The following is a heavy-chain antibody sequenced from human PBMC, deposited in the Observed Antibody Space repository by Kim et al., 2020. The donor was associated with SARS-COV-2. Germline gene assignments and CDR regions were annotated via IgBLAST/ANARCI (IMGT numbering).Heavy chain of an antibody. Sequence: ASVKVSCKASGYTFTSYDINWVRQATGQGLKWMGWMNPNRGNTGYAQKLQGRVTMTRNTSISTAYMELSSLRSGDTAVYYCARGRQLLLLLGELSLFVADSSYYMDVCGKGTTVTVSS. CDR2: MNPNRGNT. V-gene: IGHV1-8*01. CDR1: GYTFTSYD. J-gene: IGHJ6*03. CDR3: ARGRQLLLLLGELSLFVADSSYYMDV. D-gene: IGHD3-16*02.